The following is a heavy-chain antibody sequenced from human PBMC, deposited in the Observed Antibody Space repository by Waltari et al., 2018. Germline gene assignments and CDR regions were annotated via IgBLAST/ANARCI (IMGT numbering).Heavy chain of an antibody. CDR1: GFTFSSYA. CDR3: AKDRDGHSSGWPFDY. Sequence: EVQLVESGGGLVQPGGSLRLSCAASGFTFSSYAMSWVRQAPGKGLEWVSAISVSGGSKYSSGSVKGRFTISRDNSKNTLYLQMNSLRAEDTAVYYCAKDRDGHSSGWPFDYWGQGTLVTVSS. CDR2: ISVSGGSK. D-gene: IGHD6-19*01. V-gene: IGHV3-23*04. J-gene: IGHJ4*02.